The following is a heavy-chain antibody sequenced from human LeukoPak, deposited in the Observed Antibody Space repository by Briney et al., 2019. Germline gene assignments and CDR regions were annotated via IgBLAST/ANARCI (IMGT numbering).Heavy chain of an antibody. Sequence: SETLSLTCTVPGGSISSSSYYWGWIRQPPGKGLEWIGSIYYSGSTYYNPSLKSRVTISVDTSKNQFSLKLSSVTAADTAVYYCARLSGYRDDYWGQGTLVTVSS. D-gene: IGHD1-26*01. CDR2: IYYSGST. J-gene: IGHJ4*02. CDR1: GGSISSSSYY. CDR3: ARLSGYRDDY. V-gene: IGHV4-39*01.